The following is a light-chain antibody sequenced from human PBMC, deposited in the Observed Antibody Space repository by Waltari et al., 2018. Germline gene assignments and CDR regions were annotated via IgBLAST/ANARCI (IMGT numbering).Light chain of an antibody. CDR2: AAS. Sequence: DIQMTQSPSSLSASVGDRVTITCRASQAISNYLAWYQQKPGKVPKLPSYAASILQSGVPSRFSGTGSGTGFSLTISSLQPEDVATYYCQKYNSAPLTFGGGTKVEIK. CDR3: QKYNSAPLT. V-gene: IGKV1-27*01. CDR1: QAISNY. J-gene: IGKJ4*01.